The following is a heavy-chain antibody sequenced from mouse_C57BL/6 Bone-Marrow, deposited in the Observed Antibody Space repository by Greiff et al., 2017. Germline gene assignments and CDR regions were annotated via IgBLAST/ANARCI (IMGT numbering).Heavy chain of an antibody. J-gene: IGHJ2*01. V-gene: IGHV1-7*01. CDR3: ATYYIGDFDY. CDR1: GYTFTSYW. Sequence: VQLQQSGAELAKPGASVKLSCKASGYTFTSYWMHWVKQRPGQGLEWIGYINPSSGYTKYNQKFKNKATLTADKSSSTAYMQLSSLTYEDSSVYYCATYYIGDFDYWGQGTTLTVSS. D-gene: IGHD2-12*01. CDR2: INPSSGYT.